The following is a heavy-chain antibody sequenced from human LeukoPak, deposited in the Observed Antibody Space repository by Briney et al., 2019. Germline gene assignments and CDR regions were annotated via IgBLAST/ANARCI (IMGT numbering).Heavy chain of an antibody. J-gene: IGHJ4*02. CDR3: ARSRVAVAAIDY. CDR1: GGSISSSSYY. V-gene: IGHV4-39*01. D-gene: IGHD6-19*01. CDR2: IYYSGST. Sequence: SETLSLTCTVSGGSISSSSYYWGSIRQPPGKGLEWIGSIYYSGSTYYNPSLKSRVTISVDTSKNQFSLKLSSVTAADRAVYYCARSRVAVAAIDYWGQGTLVTVSS.